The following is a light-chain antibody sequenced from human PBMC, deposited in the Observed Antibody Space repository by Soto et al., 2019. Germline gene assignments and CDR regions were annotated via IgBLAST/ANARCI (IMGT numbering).Light chain of an antibody. Sequence: EIVLTQYPGTLSLSPGERATLSCRASQSVSSSYLAWYQQKPGQAPRLLIYGASSRATGIPDFTLTISRLEPEDFAVYYCQQYGSSHPSAFTFGPGTKVDIK. CDR3: QQYGSSHPSAFT. CDR1: QSVSSSY. CDR2: GAS. V-gene: IGKV3-20*01. J-gene: IGKJ3*01.